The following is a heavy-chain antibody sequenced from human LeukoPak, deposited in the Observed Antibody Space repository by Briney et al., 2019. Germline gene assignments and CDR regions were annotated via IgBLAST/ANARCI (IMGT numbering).Heavy chain of an antibody. CDR2: ISGSAVGT. CDR3: AKLGTYWYFDV. D-gene: IGHD3-16*01. CDR1: GFAFNLYG. Sequence: GGSLRLSCAASGFAFNLYGMAWVRQAPGKGLEWVSGISGSAVGTYYADSVKGRFTISRDNPKNVLFLQMNNLRVADTAVYFCAKLGTYWYFDVWGRGTLVTVSS. V-gene: IGHV3-23*01. J-gene: IGHJ2*01.